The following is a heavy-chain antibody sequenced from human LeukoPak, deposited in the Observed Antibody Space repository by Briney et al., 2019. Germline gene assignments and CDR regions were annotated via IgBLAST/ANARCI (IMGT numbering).Heavy chain of an antibody. CDR2: TSGGGSR. CDR1: GLAFGSYA. J-gene: IGHJ6*02. D-gene: IGHD6-19*01. V-gene: IGHV3-23*01. CDR3: AKDRSGGGDYFFGMDV. Sequence: GGSLRLSCVASGLAFGSYAMSWVRQAPGKGLEWVSSTSGGGSRYYADSVNGRFTISRDNSESTLYLQMNSLRVEDTAVYYCAKDRSGGGDYFFGMDVWGQGTTVTVSS.